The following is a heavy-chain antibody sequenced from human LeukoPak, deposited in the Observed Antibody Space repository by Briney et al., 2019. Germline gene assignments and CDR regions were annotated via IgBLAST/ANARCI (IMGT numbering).Heavy chain of an antibody. CDR1: GFTVSSNL. CDR3: ARVRVGFDY. CDR2: IYSGGST. V-gene: IGHV3-53*04. D-gene: IGHD1-26*01. Sequence: GGPLLLSCASSGFTVSSNLIWWGHQPPGRVLGWVSVIYSGGSTYYADSVKGRFTISRHSPKNTLYLQKNSLRAEDTAVYYCARVRVGFDYWGQGTLVTVSS. J-gene: IGHJ4*02.